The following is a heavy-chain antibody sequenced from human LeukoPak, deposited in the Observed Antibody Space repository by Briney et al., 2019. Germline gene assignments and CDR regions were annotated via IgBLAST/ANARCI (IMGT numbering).Heavy chain of an antibody. CDR2: IYYSGST. CDR3: ARSLLRSGYYLNWFDP. V-gene: IGHV4-59*12. D-gene: IGHD3-22*01. CDR1: GGSISSYY. Sequence: SETLSLTCTVSGGSISSYYWSWIRQPPGKGLEWIGYIYYSGSTNYNPSLKSRVTISVDTSKNQFSLKLSSVTAADTAVYYCARSLLRSGYYLNWFDPWGQGTLVTVSS. J-gene: IGHJ5*02.